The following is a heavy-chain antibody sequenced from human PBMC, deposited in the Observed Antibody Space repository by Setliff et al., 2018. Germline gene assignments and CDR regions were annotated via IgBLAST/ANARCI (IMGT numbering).Heavy chain of an antibody. CDR3: ARSWRAGAPNHFDY. J-gene: IGHJ4*02. V-gene: IGHV1-18*01. D-gene: IGHD3-3*01. CDR2: IGGHNDDP. CDR1: GYPFNNYG. Sequence: GASVKVSCKASGYPFNNYGISWLRQTPGQGLEWMGWIGGHNDDPLFAQKFQGRVTMTTDTSTTTAYMELKSLRSDDTAVYYCARSWRAGAPNHFDYWGQGSRVTVSS.